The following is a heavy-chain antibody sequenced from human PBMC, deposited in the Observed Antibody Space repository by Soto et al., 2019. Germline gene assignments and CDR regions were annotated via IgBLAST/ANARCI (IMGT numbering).Heavy chain of an antibody. Sequence: GGSLRLSCAASGFTFSSYSMNWVRQAPGKGLEWVSSISSSSSYIYYADSVKGRFTISRDNAKNSLYLQMNSLRAEDTAVYYCARDVTGIVVVPAADAFDIWGQGTMVTVSS. D-gene: IGHD2-2*01. CDR3: ARDVTGIVVVPAADAFDI. V-gene: IGHV3-21*01. J-gene: IGHJ3*02. CDR2: ISSSSSYI. CDR1: GFTFSSYS.